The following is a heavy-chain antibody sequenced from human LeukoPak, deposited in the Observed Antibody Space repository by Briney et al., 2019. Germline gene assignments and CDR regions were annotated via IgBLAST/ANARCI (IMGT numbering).Heavy chain of an antibody. CDR1: GDSISSHKW. CDR3: ARGANYNWDS. D-gene: IGHD1-20*01. CDR2: ISHSGST. Sequence: SETLSLTCTVSGDSISSHKWWWCWVRQPPGKGLEWIGEISHSGSTRYNPSLKSRVTIAADMSKNQFSLSLTSLTAADTAVYYCARGANYNWDSWGQGTLVTVSS. V-gene: IGHV4-4*02. J-gene: IGHJ4*02.